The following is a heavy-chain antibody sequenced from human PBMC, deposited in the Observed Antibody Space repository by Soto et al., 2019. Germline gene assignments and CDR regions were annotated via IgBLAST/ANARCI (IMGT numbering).Heavy chain of an antibody. D-gene: IGHD4-4*01. V-gene: IGHV3-33*01. J-gene: IGHJ4*02. CDR1: GFTFSSYV. CDR2: IWYDGSNK. Sequence: QVKLVESGGGVVQPGRSLRLSCAASGFTFSSYVMHWVRQAPGKGLEWVAVIWYDGSNKYYADSVKGRFTISSDNSKNTLYLQMNGLRAEHTAVYYCASAHSSNYIYYWGQGNLVTVFS. CDR3: ASAHSSNYIYY.